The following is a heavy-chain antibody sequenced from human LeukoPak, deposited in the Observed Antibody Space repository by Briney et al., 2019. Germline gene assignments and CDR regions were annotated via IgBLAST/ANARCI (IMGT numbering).Heavy chain of an antibody. CDR2: TSSDLNVK. Sequence: GGSLGLSCAASGFTFRNYVIHWVRQAPGKGLEWVAATSSDLNVKLYADSVKGRFTISRDNSRSTLYLQMNSLRPEDTAIYYCAREGYYGSGSPPSLYFDYWGQGTLVTVSS. V-gene: IGHV3-30-3*01. CDR3: AREGYYGSGSPPSLYFDY. CDR1: GFTFRNYV. J-gene: IGHJ4*02. D-gene: IGHD3-10*01.